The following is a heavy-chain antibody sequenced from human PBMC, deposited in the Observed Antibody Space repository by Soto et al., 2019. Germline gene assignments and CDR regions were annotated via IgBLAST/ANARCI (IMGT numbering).Heavy chain of an antibody. CDR3: ARDSGVYYSDY. J-gene: IGHJ4*02. D-gene: IGHD3-10*01. V-gene: IGHV3-30-3*01. CDR1: GFTFSSYA. CDR2: ISYDGSTK. Sequence: GGSLRLSCAASGFTFSSYAMHWIRQAPGKGLEREADISYDGSTKYYADSVKGRFTISRDNSKNTLYPQMNSLRAEDTAVYYCARDSGVYYSDYWGQGTLVTVSS.